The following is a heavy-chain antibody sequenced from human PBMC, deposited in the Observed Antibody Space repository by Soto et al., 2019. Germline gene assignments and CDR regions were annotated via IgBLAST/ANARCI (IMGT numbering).Heavy chain of an antibody. CDR3: GTWRGSSWFDY. CDR1: GFTFSSYS. J-gene: IGHJ4*02. Sequence: GESLKISCKASGFTFSSYSLGWVRHMPGKGLQWMGNIFSGDSSAKYSPSFVGQVTISVDRSINTAYLQWSSLKASDTAIYYCGTWRGSSWFDYWGPGTLVTVSS. D-gene: IGHD2-2*01. CDR2: IFSGDSSA. V-gene: IGHV5-51*01.